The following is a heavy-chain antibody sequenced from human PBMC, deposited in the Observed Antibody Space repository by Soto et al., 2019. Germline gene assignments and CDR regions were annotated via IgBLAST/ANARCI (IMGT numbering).Heavy chain of an antibody. CDR2: INPNNDGT. Sequence: GASVKVSCKASGYTFTSYYIHWVRQAPGQGLEWMGWINPNNDGTTYGEKFQGRVTMTRDTATSTAYMELSRLRSDDTAVYYCARDLGGSRDSWGQGTLVTVSS. V-gene: IGHV1-2*02. D-gene: IGHD1-26*01. J-gene: IGHJ4*02. CDR1: GYTFTSYY. CDR3: ARDLGGSRDS.